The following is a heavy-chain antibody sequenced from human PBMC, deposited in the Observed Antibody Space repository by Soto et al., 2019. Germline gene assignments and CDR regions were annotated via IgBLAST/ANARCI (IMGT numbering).Heavy chain of an antibody. J-gene: IGHJ4*02. CDR1: GFPFSTFA. V-gene: IGHV3-23*01. Sequence: EVQLLESGGGLVQPGGSLRLSCAASGFPFSTFAMSWVRKAPGKGLGWVSAISGSGGSTYYADSVKGRFTISRDNSKNTLYLQMNSLRAEDTAVYYCAKKGAMIVVVTAFDYWGQGTLVTVSS. CDR2: ISGSGGST. D-gene: IGHD3-22*01. CDR3: AKKGAMIVVVTAFDY.